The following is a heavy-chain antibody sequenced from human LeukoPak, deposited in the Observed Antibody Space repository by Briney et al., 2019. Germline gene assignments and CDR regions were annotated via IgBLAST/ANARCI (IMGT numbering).Heavy chain of an antibody. J-gene: IGHJ4*02. Sequence: GGSLTLSRAASGFTFSRYAMHWVRQAPGTGLEGVAVISYDGSNKYYAVSVKGRFTISRDNSKNTLYLQMNSLRAEDTAVYYCARDGSYYDSSGYPSRWGQGTLVTVS. CDR2: ISYDGSNK. CDR3: ARDGSYYDSSGYPSR. CDR1: GFTFSRYA. D-gene: IGHD3-22*01. V-gene: IGHV3-30-3*01.